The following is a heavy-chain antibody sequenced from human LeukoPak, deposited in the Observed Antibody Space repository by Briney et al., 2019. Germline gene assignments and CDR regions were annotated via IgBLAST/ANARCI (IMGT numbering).Heavy chain of an antibody. CDR3: AKDRVVRGSNYFDY. Sequence: PGGSLRLSCAASGVTFSSYAMSWVRQAPGKGLEWVSAISGSGGSTYYADSVKGRFTISRDNSKNTLYLQMNGLRAEDTAVYYCAKDRVVRGSNYFDYWAREPWSPSPQ. J-gene: IGHJ4*02. D-gene: IGHD3-10*01. CDR1: GVTFSSYA. V-gene: IGHV3-23*01. CDR2: ISGSGGST.